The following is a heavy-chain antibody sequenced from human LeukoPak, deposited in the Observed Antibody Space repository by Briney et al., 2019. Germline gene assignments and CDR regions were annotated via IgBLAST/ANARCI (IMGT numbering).Heavy chain of an antibody. Sequence: GGSLRLSCGASGFTFSSYAMHWVRQAPGKGLEWVAVISYDGSNKYYADSVKGRFTISRDNSKNTLYLQMNSLRAEDTAVYYCAGKAYYDSSGYYGDYWGQGTLVTVSS. CDR3: AGKAYYDSSGYYGDY. V-gene: IGHV3-30*04. J-gene: IGHJ4*02. CDR2: ISYDGSNK. CDR1: GFTFSSYA. D-gene: IGHD3-22*01.